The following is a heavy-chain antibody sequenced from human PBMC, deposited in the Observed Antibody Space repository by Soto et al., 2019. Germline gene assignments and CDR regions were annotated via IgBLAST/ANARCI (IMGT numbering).Heavy chain of an antibody. CDR3: ARNKCSGGSCYSWYLDY. Sequence: PSETLSLTCTVSGGSITTGGYYWSWIRQLPGKGLEWIGHRYYSESTYYNPSLKSRVSISLDTSKNQFSLKLSFVTAADTAMYYCARNKCSGGSCYSWYLDYWGQGTQVTVSS. CDR1: GGSITTGGYY. V-gene: IGHV4-31*03. D-gene: IGHD2-15*01. J-gene: IGHJ4*02. CDR2: RYYSEST.